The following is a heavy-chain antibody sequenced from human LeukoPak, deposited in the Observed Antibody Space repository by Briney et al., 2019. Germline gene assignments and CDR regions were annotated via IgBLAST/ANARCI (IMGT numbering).Heavy chain of an antibody. CDR3: ARSSLGASGPMVRGVLPLLDP. CDR1: GDSVSSNSAA. D-gene: IGHD3-10*01. V-gene: IGHV6-1*01. CDR2: TYYRSKWYN. J-gene: IGHJ5*02. Sequence: SQTLSLTCAISGDSVSSNSAAWNWIRQSPSRGLEWLGRTYYRSKWYNDYAVSVKSRITINPDTSKNQFPLQLNSVTPEDTAVYYCARSSLGASGPMVRGVLPLLDPWGQGTLVTVSS.